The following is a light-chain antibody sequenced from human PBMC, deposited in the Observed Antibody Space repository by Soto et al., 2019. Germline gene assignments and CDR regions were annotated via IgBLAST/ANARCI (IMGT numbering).Light chain of an antibody. CDR1: QSINNH. J-gene: IGKJ5*01. V-gene: IGKV1-39*01. CDR2: AAS. CDR3: QLRYITPPT. Sequence: DIPMTQSPFSLSASVGDRVTLTWRASQSINNHLNWYQQRPGKAPQLLIYAASTLQSGVPSRFSGSGSGTDFKINIWSLQPEDKASYRCQLRYITPPTFRQGTRLEIK.